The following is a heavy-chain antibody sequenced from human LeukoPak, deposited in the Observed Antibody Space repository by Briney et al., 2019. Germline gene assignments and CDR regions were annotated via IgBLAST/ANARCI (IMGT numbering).Heavy chain of an antibody. Sequence: GGSLRLSCAASGFTFTYAMSWVRQAPGKGLQWISGINGGGDTTYYPDSVKGRFTISRDNSKNTLYLQMNSLRAEDTAVYYCARARSSIAAYDYWGQGTLVTVSS. D-gene: IGHD6-6*01. CDR2: INGGGDTT. CDR3: ARARSSIAAYDY. CDR1: GFTFTYA. J-gene: IGHJ4*02. V-gene: IGHV3-23*01.